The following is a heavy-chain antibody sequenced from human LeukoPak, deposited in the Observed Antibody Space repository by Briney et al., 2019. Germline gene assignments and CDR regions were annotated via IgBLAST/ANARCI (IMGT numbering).Heavy chain of an antibody. CDR2: INSDGSST. CDR1: GFTFSSYW. J-gene: IGHJ4*02. CDR3: ARDRAAAGTVKLFDY. V-gene: IGHV3-74*01. Sequence: GGSLRLSCAASGFTFSSYWMHWVRQAPGKGLVWVSRINSDGSSTSYADSVKGRFTISRDNAKNTLYLQMNSLRAEDTAVYYCARDRAAAGTVKLFDYWGQGTLVTVSS. D-gene: IGHD6-13*01.